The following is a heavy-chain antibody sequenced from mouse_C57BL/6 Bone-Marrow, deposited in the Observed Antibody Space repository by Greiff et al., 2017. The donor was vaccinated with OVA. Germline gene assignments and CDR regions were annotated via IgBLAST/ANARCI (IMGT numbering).Heavy chain of an antibody. Sequence: QVQLQQPGAELVKPGASVKLSCKASGYTFASYWMHWVKQRPGQGLEWIGMIHPNSGSTNYNEKFKSKATLTVDKSSSTAYMQLSSLTSEDSAVYYCARGRNYYWYFDVWGTGTTVTVSS. V-gene: IGHV1-64*01. J-gene: IGHJ1*03. CDR3: ARGRNYYWYFDV. D-gene: IGHD1-1*02. CDR1: GYTFASYW. CDR2: IHPNSGST.